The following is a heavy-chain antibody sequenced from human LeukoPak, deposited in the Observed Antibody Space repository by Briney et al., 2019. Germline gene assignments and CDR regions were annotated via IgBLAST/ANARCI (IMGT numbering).Heavy chain of an antibody. J-gene: IGHJ6*02. Sequence: PSETLSLTCTVSGGSISSGGYYWTWIRQHPGKGLEWIGYIYYSGSTYYNLSLKSRVTISVDTSKNQFSLKPSAVTAADTAVYYCARRFKYYYDSSGYWREDHYYYYGMDVWGQGTTVTVSS. D-gene: IGHD3-22*01. V-gene: IGHV4-31*03. CDR2: IYYSGST. CDR3: ARRFKYYYDSSGYWREDHYYYYGMDV. CDR1: GGSISSGGYY.